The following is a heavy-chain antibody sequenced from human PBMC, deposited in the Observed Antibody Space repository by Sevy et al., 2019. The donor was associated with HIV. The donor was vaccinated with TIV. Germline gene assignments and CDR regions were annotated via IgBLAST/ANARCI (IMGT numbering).Heavy chain of an antibody. CDR3: ARGWFAWGWEVFYYYYGMDV. CDR1: GFTFSSYW. Sequence: GGSLRLSCAASGFTFSSYWMSWVRQAPGKGLEWVANIKQDGSEKYYVDSVKGRFTISRDNAKNSLYLQMNSLRAEDTAVYYCARGWFAWGWEVFYYYYGMDVWGQGTTVTVSS. CDR2: IKQDGSEK. D-gene: IGHD1-26*01. J-gene: IGHJ6*02. V-gene: IGHV3-7*01.